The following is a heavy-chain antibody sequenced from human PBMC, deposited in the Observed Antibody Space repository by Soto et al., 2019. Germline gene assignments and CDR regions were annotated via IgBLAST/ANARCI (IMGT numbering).Heavy chain of an antibody. CDR2: ISGSGGKT. Sequence: GGSLRLSCAASGFTFSSYGMSWVRQAPGKGPEWDSGISGSGGKTYYADSVKGRFTHYRDNSKNTLYVQMKSLRADDTAVYYCAKDTSPIVGASQLYYYYGMDVWGQGTSVTVS. J-gene: IGHJ6*02. V-gene: IGHV3-23*01. CDR1: GFTFSSYG. CDR3: AKDTSPIVGASQLYYYYGMDV. D-gene: IGHD1-26*01.